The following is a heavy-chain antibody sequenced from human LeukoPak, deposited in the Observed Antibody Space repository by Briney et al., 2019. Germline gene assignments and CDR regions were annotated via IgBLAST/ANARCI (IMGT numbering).Heavy chain of an antibody. Sequence: PGGSLRLSCAASGFTFSSYSMNWVRQAPGKGLEWVSSISSSSSYIYCADSVKGRFTISRDNAKNSLYLQMNSLRADDTAVYYCARGNFYDSSVGYWGQGTLVTVSS. J-gene: IGHJ4*02. D-gene: IGHD3-22*01. CDR2: ISSSSSYI. CDR3: ARGNFYDSSVGY. V-gene: IGHV3-21*01. CDR1: GFTFSSYS.